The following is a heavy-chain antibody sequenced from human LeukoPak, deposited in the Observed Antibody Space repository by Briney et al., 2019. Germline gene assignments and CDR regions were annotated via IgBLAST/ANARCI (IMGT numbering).Heavy chain of an antibody. CDR1: GFTFSSYS. CDR2: ISGSSSYI. CDR3: ASLGIAAAGKDY. D-gene: IGHD6-13*01. J-gene: IGHJ4*02. V-gene: IGHV3-21*01. Sequence: GGSLRLSCAASGFTFSSYSMKWVRQAPGKGLEWVSSISGSSSYIYYAGSVKGRFTISRDNAKNSLYLQMNSLRAEDTAVYYCASLGIAAAGKDYWGQGTLVTVSS.